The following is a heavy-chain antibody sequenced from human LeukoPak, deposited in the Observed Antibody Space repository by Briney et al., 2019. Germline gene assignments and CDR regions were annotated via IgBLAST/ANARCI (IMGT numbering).Heavy chain of an antibody. Sequence: QAGGSLRLSCAASGFTVSSNYMSWVRQAPGKGLEWVSVIYSGGSTYYADSVKGRFTISRDNSKNTLYLQMNSLRAEDTAVYYCARDPTSGTLYYFDYWGQGTLVTVSS. CDR2: IYSGGST. CDR1: GFTVSSNY. CDR3: ARDPTSGTLYYFDY. D-gene: IGHD1-26*01. V-gene: IGHV3-66*01. J-gene: IGHJ4*02.